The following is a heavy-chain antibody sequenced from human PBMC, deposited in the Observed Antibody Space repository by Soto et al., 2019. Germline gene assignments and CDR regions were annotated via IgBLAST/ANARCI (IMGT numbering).Heavy chain of an antibody. CDR2: IIPIFGTA. CDR1: GGTFSSHA. CDR3: ARDKKNYHYYGSGSYYTH. V-gene: IGHV1-69*13. J-gene: IGHJ4*02. D-gene: IGHD3-10*01. Sequence: GASVKVSCKASGGTFSSHAISWVRQAPGQGLEWMGGIIPIFGTANYAQKFQGRVTITADESTSTAYMELSSLRSEDTAVYYCARDKKNYHYYGSGSYYTHWGQGTLVTVFS.